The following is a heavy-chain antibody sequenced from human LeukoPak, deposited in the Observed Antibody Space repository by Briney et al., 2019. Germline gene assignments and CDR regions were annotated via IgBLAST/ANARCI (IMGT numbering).Heavy chain of an antibody. Sequence: ASVKVSCKASGYSFTGYYMHWVRQALGQGLEWMGWINPNSGGTDYAQKFQGRVTMTRDTSISTAYMELSRLRSDDTAVYYCARDLEDNYSNYGYWGQGTLVTVSS. CDR3: ARDLEDNYSNYGY. CDR2: INPNSGGT. D-gene: IGHD4-11*01. J-gene: IGHJ4*02. V-gene: IGHV1-2*02. CDR1: GYSFTGYY.